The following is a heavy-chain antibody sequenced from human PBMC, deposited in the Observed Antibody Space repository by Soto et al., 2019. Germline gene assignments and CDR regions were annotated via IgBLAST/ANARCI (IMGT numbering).Heavy chain of an antibody. J-gene: IGHJ5*01. Sequence: QVLLVQSGAEVKKPGASVKVSCKASGYTFNNYDIHWVRQAPGHGLEWMGWMNPNSGNTGYAQNVRRRVTMTQNTAIGTAYMELSSLRADDTATYYCTRAYGAETFDFWGQGTRVTVSS. CDR1: GYTFNNYD. CDR2: MNPNSGNT. D-gene: IGHD3-10*01. V-gene: IGHV1-8*02. CDR3: TRAYGAETFDF.